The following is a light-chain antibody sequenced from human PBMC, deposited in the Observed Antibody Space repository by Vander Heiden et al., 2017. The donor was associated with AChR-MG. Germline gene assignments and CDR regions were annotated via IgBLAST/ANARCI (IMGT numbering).Light chain of an antibody. CDR2: DID. Sequence: QSVLTPPPSVSAAPGQQVTISCSGSSSNIGNNYVSWYQQLPGTAPKLLIFDIDKRPSGIPDRFSGSKSGTSATLAITGLQTGDEADYYCESGDTSLSKVVFGGGTKLTVL. V-gene: IGLV1-51*01. CDR3: ESGDTSLSKVV. J-gene: IGLJ2*01. CDR1: SSNIGNNY.